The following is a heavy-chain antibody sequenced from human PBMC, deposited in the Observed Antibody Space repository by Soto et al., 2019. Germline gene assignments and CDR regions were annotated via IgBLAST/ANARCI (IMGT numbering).Heavy chain of an antibody. CDR3: AKSAHSSGWHGVYYYGMDV. V-gene: IGHV3-30-3*01. CDR2: ISYDGSNK. D-gene: IGHD6-19*01. J-gene: IGHJ6*02. CDR1: GFTFSSYA. Sequence: QVQLVESGGGVVQPGRSLRLSCAASGFTFSSYAMHWVRQAPGKGLVWVAVISYDGSNKYYADSVKGRFTISRDNSKNTLYLQMNSLRAEDTAVYYCAKSAHSSGWHGVYYYGMDVWGQGTTVTVSS.